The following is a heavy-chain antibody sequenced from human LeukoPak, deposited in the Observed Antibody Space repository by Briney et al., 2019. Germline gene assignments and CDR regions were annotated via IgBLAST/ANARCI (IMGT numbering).Heavy chain of an antibody. D-gene: IGHD2-2*01. CDR1: GFTFSNYL. V-gene: IGHV3-30*02. Sequence: PGGSLRLSCVGSGFTFSNYLMNWVRQAPGKGLEWVAFIRYDGSNKYYADSVKGRFTISRDNSKNTLYLQMNSLRAEDTAVYYCAKLREKFFSGTSCYPPLFDLGARAPLATVSS. J-gene: IGHJ2*01. CDR3: AKLREKFFSGTSCYPPLFDL. CDR2: IRYDGSNK.